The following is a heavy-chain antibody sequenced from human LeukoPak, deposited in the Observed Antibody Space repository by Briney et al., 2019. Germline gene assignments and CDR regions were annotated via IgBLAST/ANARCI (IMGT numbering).Heavy chain of an antibody. V-gene: IGHV3-23*01. CDR3: AKRLSASDWFEVDY. CDR2: IDSVRNT. D-gene: IGHD3-9*01. J-gene: IGHJ4*02. CDR1: GFTFSTYA. Sequence: GRSLRLSCAASGFTFSTYAMTWVRQAPGKGLEWVSTIDSVRNTHYADSVKGRFTISRDNSKNTVHLQMNSLRAEDTAVYYCAKRLSASDWFEVDYWGQGTLVTVSS.